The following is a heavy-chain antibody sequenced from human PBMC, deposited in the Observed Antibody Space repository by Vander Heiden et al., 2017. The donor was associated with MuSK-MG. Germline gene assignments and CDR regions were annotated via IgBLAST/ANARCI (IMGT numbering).Heavy chain of an antibody. D-gene: IGHD6-13*01. Sequence: QLQLQESGPGLVKPSETLSLTCTVSGGSISSSSYYWGWIRQPPGKGLEWIGSIYYSGSTYYNPSLKSRVTISVDTSKNQFSLKLSSVTAADTAVYYCARHPTRGSSWYHVQPYFDYWGQGTLVTVSS. CDR1: GGSISSSSYY. J-gene: IGHJ4*02. CDR3: ARHPTRGSSWYHVQPYFDY. V-gene: IGHV4-39*01. CDR2: IYYSGST.